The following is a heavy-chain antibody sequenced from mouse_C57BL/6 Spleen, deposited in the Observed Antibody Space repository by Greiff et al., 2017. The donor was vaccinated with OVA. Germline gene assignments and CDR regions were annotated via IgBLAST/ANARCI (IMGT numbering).Heavy chain of an antibody. CDR2: ISGGGGNT. V-gene: IGHV5-9*01. CDR3: ARNVYYFDY. J-gene: IGHJ2*01. Sequence: EVKLVESGGGLVKPGGSLKLSCAASGFTFSSYTMSWVRQTPEKRLEWVATISGGGGNTYYPDSVKGRFTISRDNAKNTLYLQMSSLRSEDTALYYCARNVYYFDYWGQGTTLTVSS. CDR1: GFTFSSYT.